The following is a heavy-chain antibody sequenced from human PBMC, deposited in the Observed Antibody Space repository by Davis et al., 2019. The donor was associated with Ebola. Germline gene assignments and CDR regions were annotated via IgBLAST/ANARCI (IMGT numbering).Heavy chain of an antibody. V-gene: IGHV3-11*01. CDR1: GFTFSDYY. Sequence: GGSLRLSCAASGFTFSDYYMSWIRQAPGKGLEWVSYISSSGSPIYYADSVKGRFTISRDNAKNSLYLQMNSLRAEDTAVYYCARESPVRAARPASPYWGQGTLVTVSS. CDR2: ISSSGSPI. D-gene: IGHD6-6*01. J-gene: IGHJ4*02. CDR3: ARESPVRAARPASPY.